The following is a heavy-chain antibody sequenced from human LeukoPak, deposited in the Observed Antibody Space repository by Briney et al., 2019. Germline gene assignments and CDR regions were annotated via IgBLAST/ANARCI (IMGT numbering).Heavy chain of an antibody. D-gene: IGHD3-22*01. Sequence: PSETLSLTCTVSGGSISSGGYYWSWIRQHPGKGLEWIGYIYYSGSTHYNPSLKSRVTISVGTSKNQFSLKLSSVTAADTAVYYCARAGDSSGYYSYVYFQHWGQGTLVTVSS. V-gene: IGHV4-31*03. J-gene: IGHJ1*01. CDR1: GGSISSGGYY. CDR2: IYYSGST. CDR3: ARAGDSSGYYSYVYFQH.